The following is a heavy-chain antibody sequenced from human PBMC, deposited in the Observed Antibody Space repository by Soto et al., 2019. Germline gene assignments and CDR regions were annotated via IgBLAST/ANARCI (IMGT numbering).Heavy chain of an antibody. D-gene: IGHD3-9*01. CDR3: ARGLEPDILTGYNWFDP. J-gene: IGHJ5*02. CDR1: GGSFSGYY. CDR2: INHSGST. V-gene: IGHV4-34*01. Sequence: KPSETLSLTCAVYGGSFSGYYWSWIRQPPGKGLEWIGEINHSGSTNYNPSLKSRVTISVDTSKNQFSLKLSPVTAADTAVYYCARGLEPDILTGYNWFDPWGQGTLVTVSS.